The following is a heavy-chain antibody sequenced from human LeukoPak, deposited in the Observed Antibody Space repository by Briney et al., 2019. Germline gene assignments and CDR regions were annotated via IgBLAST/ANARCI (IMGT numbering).Heavy chain of an antibody. D-gene: IGHD5-18*01. CDR2: ISGSGGST. CDR1: GFTFSNYA. V-gene: IGHV3-23*01. J-gene: IGHJ4*02. CDR3: AKERNGYNLDY. Sequence: GGSLRLSCAASGFTFSNYAMSWVRQAPGKGLEWVSAISGSGGSTHYADSVKGRFTISRDNAKNSLYLQMNSLRAEDTALYYCAKERNGYNLDYWGQGTLVTVSS.